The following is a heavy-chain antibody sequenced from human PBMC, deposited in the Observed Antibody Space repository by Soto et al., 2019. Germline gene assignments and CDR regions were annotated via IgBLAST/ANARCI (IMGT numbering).Heavy chain of an antibody. CDR2: MSSDGINN. CDR3: ARDRDCSGTTCYNAFDI. D-gene: IGHD2-2*02. Sequence: QVQLVESGGGVVQPGGSLTVSCAASGFTFNTYAMHWVRQAPGKGLEWVAVMSSDGINNYYADSVKGRFTISRDNSKNTLYLQMSSLRAEDTAVYYCARDRDCSGTTCYNAFDICGQGTMGTVSS. V-gene: IGHV3-30-3*01. CDR1: GFTFNTYA. J-gene: IGHJ3*02.